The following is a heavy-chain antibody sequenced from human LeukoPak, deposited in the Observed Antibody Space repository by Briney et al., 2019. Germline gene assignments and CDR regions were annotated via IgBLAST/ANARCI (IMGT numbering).Heavy chain of an antibody. CDR1: GFTFSSYW. J-gene: IGHJ5*02. CDR2: IKQDGSQT. CDR3: ARPPLGYCTGGSCSFDP. Sequence: GGSLTLSCAASGFTFSSYWMSWVRQAPGKGLEWVATIKQDGSQTYYVDSVKGRFTISRDNAKNSLYLQMSNLRGEDTAVYYCARPPLGYCTGGSCSFDPWGQGTLVTVSS. V-gene: IGHV3-7*01. D-gene: IGHD2-15*01.